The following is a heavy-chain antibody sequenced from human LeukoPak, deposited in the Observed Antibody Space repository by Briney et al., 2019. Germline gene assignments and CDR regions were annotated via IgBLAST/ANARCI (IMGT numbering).Heavy chain of an antibody. D-gene: IGHD1-26*01. CDR3: SRESGAFCPFGY. Sequence: SETLSLTCGVSGGSIRSTNWWSWVRQPPGQGLEWIGEISLSGQTNFNPSLNGRVTMSLEESRNQLSLKLTSVTAADTAIYYCSRESGAFCPFGYWGQGTLVIVPP. J-gene: IGHJ4*02. V-gene: IGHV4/OR15-8*02. CDR2: ISLSGQT. CDR1: GGSIRSTNW.